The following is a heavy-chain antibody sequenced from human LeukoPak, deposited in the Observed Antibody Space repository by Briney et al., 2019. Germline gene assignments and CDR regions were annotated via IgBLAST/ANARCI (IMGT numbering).Heavy chain of an antibody. D-gene: IGHD4-17*01. Sequence: PGGSLRRSCAASGFTFSNYGMHWVRQAPCKGLEWVAVIWYDGSKKYYPDSVKGRFTISRDSSKNTLYLQMNSLRAEDTAVYYCAKGAHIYGDYGAFDIWGQGTMVTVSS. J-gene: IGHJ3*02. CDR2: IWYDGSKK. CDR3: AKGAHIYGDYGAFDI. CDR1: GFTFSNYG. V-gene: IGHV3-33*06.